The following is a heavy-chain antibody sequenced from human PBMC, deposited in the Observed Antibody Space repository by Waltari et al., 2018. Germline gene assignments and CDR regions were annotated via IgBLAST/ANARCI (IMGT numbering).Heavy chain of an antibody. CDR3: VRDHLHAFDI. J-gene: IGHJ3*02. V-gene: IGHV3-48*04. Sequence: EELVVESGGGLVQPGGSLRLSCLASGFPITSYSMNWVRQAPGKGLEWITYTRTSPSVIYYADSVKGRFTISRDYARNSLYLQMNTLRAEDTGVYYCVRDHLHAFDIWGQGTMVTVSS. CDR2: TRTSPSVI. CDR1: GFPITSYS.